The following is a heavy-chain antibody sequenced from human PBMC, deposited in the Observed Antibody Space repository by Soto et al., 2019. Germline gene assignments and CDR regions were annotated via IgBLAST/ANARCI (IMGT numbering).Heavy chain of an antibody. V-gene: IGHV3-7*03. CDR2: IKTDGSEK. Sequence: EVQLVESGGGLVQPGGSLRLSCADSGFTFSSYWMSCVRQAPGKGLEWVANIKTDGSEKYYMDSVRGRFTTFRDNARNFFFLQMNSLTGADTAVYYCTRDGSPFALDVWGLGTAVTVSS. CDR3: TRDGSPFALDV. CDR1: GFTFSSYW. J-gene: IGHJ6*02.